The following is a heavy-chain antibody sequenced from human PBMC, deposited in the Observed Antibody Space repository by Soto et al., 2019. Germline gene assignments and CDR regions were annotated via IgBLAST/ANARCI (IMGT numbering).Heavy chain of an antibody. CDR2: IIPIFGTA. Sequence: ASVKVSCKASGGTFSSYAISWVRQAPGQGLEWMGGIIPIFGTANYAQKFQGRVTITADESTSTAYMELSSLRSEDTAVYYCARGDPTYYYDSSGYYPGLFDYWGQGTLVTVSS. J-gene: IGHJ4*02. CDR1: GGTFSSYA. V-gene: IGHV1-69*13. CDR3: ARGDPTYYYDSSGYYPGLFDY. D-gene: IGHD3-22*01.